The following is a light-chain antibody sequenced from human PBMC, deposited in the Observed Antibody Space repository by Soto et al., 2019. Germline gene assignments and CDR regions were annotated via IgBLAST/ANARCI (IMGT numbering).Light chain of an antibody. CDR1: QSVLHCPTNNNY. CDR2: WAS. Sequence: DIVMTQSPDSLAVSLGERATINCKSSQSVLHCPTNNNYLAWYQKKPGQPPKLLIYWASTRESGVPDRFSGSGSGTDFTLTINSLQAEDAAVYYCHQYYSIPRTFGQGTKVEIK. J-gene: IGKJ1*01. V-gene: IGKV4-1*01. CDR3: HQYYSIPRT.